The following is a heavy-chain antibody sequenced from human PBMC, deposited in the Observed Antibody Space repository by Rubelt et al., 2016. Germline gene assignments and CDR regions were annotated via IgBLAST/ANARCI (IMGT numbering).Heavy chain of an antibody. Sequence: GGGVVQPGRSLRLSCAASGFTFDTYWMNWVRQAPGKGLEWVANIKEDGAEKCYVDSVRGRFTISRDNAKNSPYLQMNRLRAADTAMYYCARGPASDCTGGSCYSWFDPWGQGTLVTVSS. D-gene: IGHD2-15*01. CDR1: GFTFDTYW. V-gene: IGHV3-7*01. CDR2: IKEDGAEK. J-gene: IGHJ5*02. CDR3: ARGPASDCTGGSCYSWFDP.